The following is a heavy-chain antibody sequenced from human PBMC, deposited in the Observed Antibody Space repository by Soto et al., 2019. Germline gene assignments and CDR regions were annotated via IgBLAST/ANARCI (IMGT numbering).Heavy chain of an antibody. V-gene: IGHV4-30-4*01. CDR3: ARGAAARPGWLDP. CDR2: LYYSWST. Sequence: PSETLSLTCTVSGGSISSGDYYLSWNRQPPGKGLEWIGYLYYSWSTYYNPSLKSRVTLSVDTSKNQCSLQLSSVTAADTAAYYCARGAAARPGWLDPWGQGTLVTVSS. J-gene: IGHJ5*02. CDR1: GGSISSGDYY. D-gene: IGHD6-6*01.